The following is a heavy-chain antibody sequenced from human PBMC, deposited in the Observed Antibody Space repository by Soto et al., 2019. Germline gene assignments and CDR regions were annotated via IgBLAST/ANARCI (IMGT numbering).Heavy chain of an antibody. CDR2: IKSKTDVGTT. J-gene: IGHJ3*02. CDR3: TTAQLGLGGDAFDI. V-gene: IGHV3-15*01. CDR1: GFTFSNAW. Sequence: GGSLRLSCAASGFTFSNAWMRWVRQAPGKGLEWVGRIKSKTDVGTTDYAAPGKGRFTISRDDSKNTLYLQMNSLKTEDTAVYYCTTAQLGLGGDAFDIWGQGTMVTVSS. D-gene: IGHD7-27*01.